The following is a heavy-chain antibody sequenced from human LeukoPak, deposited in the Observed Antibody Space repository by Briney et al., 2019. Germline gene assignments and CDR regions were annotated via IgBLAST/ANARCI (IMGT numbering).Heavy chain of an antibody. Sequence: MSSETLSLTCTVSGGSISSSSYYWGWIRQPPGKGLEWIGSIYYSGSTYYNPSLKSRVTISVDTSKNQFSLKLSSVTAADTAVYYCAREGAMTYSWSYWGQGTLVTVSS. CDR3: AREGAMTYSWSY. D-gene: IGHD3-3*01. J-gene: IGHJ4*02. V-gene: IGHV4-39*07. CDR1: GGSISSSSYY. CDR2: IYYSGST.